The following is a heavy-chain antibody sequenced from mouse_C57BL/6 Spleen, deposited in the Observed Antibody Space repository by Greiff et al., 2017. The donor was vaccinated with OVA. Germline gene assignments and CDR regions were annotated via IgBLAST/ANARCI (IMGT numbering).Heavy chain of an antibody. V-gene: IGHV1-72*01. CDR3: ARDYGSSYGYAMDY. CDR2: IDPNSGGT. D-gene: IGHD1-1*01. J-gene: IGHJ4*01. CDR1: GYTFTSYW. Sequence: VQLQQPGAELVKPGASVKLSCKASGYTFTSYWMHWVKQRPGRGLEWIGRIDPNSGGTKYNEKFKSKATLTVGKPSSTAYMQLSSLTSEDSAVYYCARDYGSSYGYAMDYWGQGTSVTVSS.